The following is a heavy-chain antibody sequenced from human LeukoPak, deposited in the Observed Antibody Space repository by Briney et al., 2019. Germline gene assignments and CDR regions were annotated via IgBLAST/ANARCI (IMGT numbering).Heavy chain of an antibody. CDR3: AKDRGTGSYSLDY. D-gene: IGHD1-26*01. CDR2: IWYDGSNK. J-gene: IGHJ4*02. Sequence: PGRSLRLSCAASGFTFSSYGMHWVRQAPGKGLEWVAVIWYDGSNKYYADSVKGRFTISRDYYKNTLYLQMNSLRAEDTAVYYCAKDRGTGSYSLDYWGQGTLVTVSS. CDR1: GFTFSSYG. V-gene: IGHV3-33*06.